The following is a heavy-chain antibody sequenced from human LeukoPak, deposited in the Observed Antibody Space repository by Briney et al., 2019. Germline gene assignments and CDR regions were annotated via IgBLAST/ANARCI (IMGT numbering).Heavy chain of an antibody. Sequence: PGGSLRLSCAASGFTFSRYAMSWVRQAPGKGLEWVSSIGGSGGTTYYADSVQGRFTISRDNSKNTLYLQMNSLRAEDTAVYYCAKDTAMVTRFHPRYENAFDIWGQGTMVTVSS. CDR1: GFTFSRYA. CDR2: IGGSGGTT. V-gene: IGHV3-23*01. CDR3: AKDTAMVTRFHPRYENAFDI. J-gene: IGHJ3*02. D-gene: IGHD5-18*01.